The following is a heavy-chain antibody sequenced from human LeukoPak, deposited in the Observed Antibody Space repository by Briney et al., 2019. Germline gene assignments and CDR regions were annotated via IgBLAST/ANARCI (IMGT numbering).Heavy chain of an antibody. Sequence: PGGSLRLSCAASGFTFSSYAMSWVRQAPGKGLEWVSVISGSGGSTYYADSVRGRFSISRDNSKNTLYLQMNSLRADDTAVYYCARGLRWPDFGGQGTLVTVSS. J-gene: IGHJ4*02. D-gene: IGHD4-23*01. CDR1: GFTFSSYA. V-gene: IGHV3-23*01. CDR3: ARGLRWPDF. CDR2: ISGSGGST.